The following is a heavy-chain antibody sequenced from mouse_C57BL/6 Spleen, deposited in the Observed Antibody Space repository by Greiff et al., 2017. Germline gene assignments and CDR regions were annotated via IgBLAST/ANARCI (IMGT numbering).Heavy chain of an antibody. CDR3: AREGGDYYYYAMDY. CDR1: GFTFSDYY. CDR2: INYDGSST. D-gene: IGHD1-1*01. V-gene: IGHV5-16*01. Sequence: EVQVVESEGGLVQPGSSMKLSCTASGFTFSDYYMAWVRQVPEKGLEWVANINYDGSSTYYLDSLKSRFIISRDNAKNILYLQMSSLKSEDTATYYCAREGGDYYYYAMDYWGQGTSVTVSS. J-gene: IGHJ4*01.